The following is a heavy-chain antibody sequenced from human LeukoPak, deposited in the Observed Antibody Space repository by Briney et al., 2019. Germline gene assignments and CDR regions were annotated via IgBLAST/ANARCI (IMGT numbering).Heavy chain of an antibody. CDR2: IKQDGSEK. Sequence: PGGSLRLSCAASGFTFTSYWMNWVRQAPGMGLEWVANIKQDGSEKYYVDSVKVRFTISRDNAKNSLYLQMNSLRAEDTAVYYCARDPDRDGVDYWGQGTLVTVSS. CDR3: ARDPDRDGVDY. CDR1: GFTFTSYW. D-gene: IGHD1-14*01. V-gene: IGHV3-7*01. J-gene: IGHJ4*02.